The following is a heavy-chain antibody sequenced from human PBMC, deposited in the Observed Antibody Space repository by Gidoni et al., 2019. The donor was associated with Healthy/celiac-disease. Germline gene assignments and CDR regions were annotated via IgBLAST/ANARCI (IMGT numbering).Heavy chain of an antibody. V-gene: IGHV5-51*01. J-gene: IGHJ4*02. CDR2: IYPGDSDT. Sequence: EVQLVQSGAEVKKPGESLKISCKGSGYSFTSYWHGWVRQMPGKGLEWMGIIYPGDSDTRYSPSFQGQVTISADKSISTAYLQWSSLKASDTAMYYCARHRTSHYDFWSGYYDYFDYWGQGTLVTVSS. D-gene: IGHD3-3*01. CDR3: ARHRTSHYDFWSGYYDYFDY. CDR1: GYSFTSYW.